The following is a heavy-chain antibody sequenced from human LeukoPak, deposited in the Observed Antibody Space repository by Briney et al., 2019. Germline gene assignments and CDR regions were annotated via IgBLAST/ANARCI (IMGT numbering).Heavy chain of an antibody. CDR3: ARRLTVTTMRFFYYMDV. Sequence: SETLSLTCTVSGGSISSYYWSWIRQPAGKGLEWIGRIYTSGSTNYNPSLKSRVTISVDTSKNQFSLELSSVTAADTAVYYCARRLTVTTMRFFYYMDVWGKGTTVTVSS. D-gene: IGHD4-17*01. CDR2: IYTSGST. J-gene: IGHJ6*03. V-gene: IGHV4-4*07. CDR1: GGSISSYY.